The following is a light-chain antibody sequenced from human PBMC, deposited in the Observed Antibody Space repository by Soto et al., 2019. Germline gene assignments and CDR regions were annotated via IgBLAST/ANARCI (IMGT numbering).Light chain of an antibody. Sequence: DIVMTQSPDSLAVSLGERATINCKSSQSVLYSSNNKNYLAWYQQKPGQPPKLLIYWASTRESGVPDRFSGSGSGTEFTLNISSLQSEDSAVFYCQQYTTWPYTFGQGTKLEIK. CDR1: QSVLYSSNNKNY. V-gene: IGKV4-1*01. CDR2: WAS. CDR3: QQYTTWPYT. J-gene: IGKJ2*01.